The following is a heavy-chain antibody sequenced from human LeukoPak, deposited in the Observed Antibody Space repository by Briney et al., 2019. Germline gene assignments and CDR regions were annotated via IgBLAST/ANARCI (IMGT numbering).Heavy chain of an antibody. Sequence: PGGSLRLSCAASGFTLSSYWMTWVRQAPGKGLEWVANIKQDGSEKHYVDSVKGRFTISRDNAKNSLYLQMNSLRAEDTAVYYCARVGQWLALDYWGRGTLVTVSS. CDR1: GFTLSSYW. J-gene: IGHJ4*02. CDR3: ARVGQWLALDY. V-gene: IGHV3-7*05. D-gene: IGHD6-19*01. CDR2: IKQDGSEK.